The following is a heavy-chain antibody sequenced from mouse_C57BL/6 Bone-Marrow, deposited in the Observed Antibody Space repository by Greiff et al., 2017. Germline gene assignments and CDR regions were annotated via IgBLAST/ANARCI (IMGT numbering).Heavy chain of an antibody. CDR3: ARLRRHYFDY. CDR1: GFTFSDYG. CDR2: ISSGSSTI. D-gene: IGHD1-2*01. Sequence: EVKVVESGGGLVKPGGSLKLSCAASGFTFSDYGMHWVRQAPEKGLEWVAYISSGSSTIYYADTVKGRFTLSRDNAKNTLFLQMTSLRSEDTAMYYCARLRRHYFDYWGQGTTLTVSS. J-gene: IGHJ2*01. V-gene: IGHV5-17*01.